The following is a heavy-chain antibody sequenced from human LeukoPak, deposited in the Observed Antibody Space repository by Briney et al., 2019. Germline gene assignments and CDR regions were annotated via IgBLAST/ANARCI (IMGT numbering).Heavy chain of an antibody. V-gene: IGHV4-59*02. CDR2: IYYTGT. Sequence: SETLSLTCTVSGGSVTDYYWSWIRQSPGKGLEWIGYIYYTGTSYNPSLKSRVTISADTSKNQFSLKLISVTAADMAVYYCASRKLGNDYWGQGTLVTVSS. J-gene: IGHJ4*02. CDR3: ASRKLGNDY. D-gene: IGHD7-27*01. CDR1: GGSVTDYY.